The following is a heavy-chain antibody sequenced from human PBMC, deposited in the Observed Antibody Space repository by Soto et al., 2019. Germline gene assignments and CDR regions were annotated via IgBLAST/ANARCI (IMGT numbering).Heavy chain of an antibody. CDR3: ARDWRDYVWGSYRFNWFDP. Sequence: QVQLVQSGAEVKKPGSSVKVSYKASGGTFSSYAISWVRQAPGQGLEWMGGIIPIFGTANYAQKFQGRVTITADESTSTAYMELSSLRSEDTAVYYCARDWRDYVWGSYRFNWFDPWGQGTLVTVSS. J-gene: IGHJ5*02. CDR1: GGTFSSYA. D-gene: IGHD3-16*02. V-gene: IGHV1-69*01. CDR2: IIPIFGTA.